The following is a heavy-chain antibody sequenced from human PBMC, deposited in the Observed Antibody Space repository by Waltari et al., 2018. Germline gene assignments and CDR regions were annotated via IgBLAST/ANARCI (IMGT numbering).Heavy chain of an antibody. CDR2: IKQDGSEK. Sequence: EVQLVESGGGLVQPGGSLRLSCAAVGLTFSSYWLSWVRQAPGKGREWVANIKQDGSEKYYVDSVKGRFTISRDNAKNSLYLQMNSLRAEDTAVYYCARAYEVPAASSIAAALFDPWGQGTLVTVSS. V-gene: IGHV3-7*01. CDR1: GLTFSSYW. J-gene: IGHJ5*02. D-gene: IGHD2-2*01. CDR3: ARAYEVPAASSIAAALFDP.